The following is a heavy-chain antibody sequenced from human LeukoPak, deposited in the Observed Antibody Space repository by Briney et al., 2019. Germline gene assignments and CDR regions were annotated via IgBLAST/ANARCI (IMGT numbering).Heavy chain of an antibody. Sequence: PSQTLSLTCTVSGGSISSGSYYWSWIRQPAGKGLEWIGRIYTSGSTNYNPSLKSRVTISVDTSKNQFSLKLSSVTAADTAVYYCARVWGSSSPLDYWGQGTLVTVSS. J-gene: IGHJ4*02. CDR1: GGSISSGSYY. CDR2: IYTSGST. CDR3: ARVWGSSSPLDY. D-gene: IGHD6-6*01. V-gene: IGHV4-61*02.